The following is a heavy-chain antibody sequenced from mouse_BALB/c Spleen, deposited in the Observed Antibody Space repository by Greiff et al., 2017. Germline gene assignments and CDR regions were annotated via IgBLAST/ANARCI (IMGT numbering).Heavy chain of an antibody. CDR1: GDSITSGY. D-gene: IGHD1-1*01. V-gene: IGHV3-8*02. J-gene: IGHJ3*01. CDR3: ARSSYGSSPFAY. CDR2: ISYSGST. Sequence: EVQRVESGPSLVKPSQTLSLTCSVTGDSITSGYWNWIRKFPGNKLEYMGYISYSGSTYYNPSLKSRISITRDTSKNQYYLQLNSVTTEDTATYYCARSSYGSSPFAYWGQGTLVTVSA.